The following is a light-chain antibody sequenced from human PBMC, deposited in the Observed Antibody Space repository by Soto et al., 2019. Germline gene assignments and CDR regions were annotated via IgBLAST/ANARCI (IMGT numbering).Light chain of an antibody. V-gene: IGLV2-14*01. CDR2: DVN. CDR1: TRDVGGYNY. Sequence: QSALTQPASVSGSPGQSITISFAGTTRDVGGYNYVSWYQQHPGKAPKLIIFDVNNRPSGVSDRFSGSKSGNTASLTISGLRVEDEAAYHCKSYRDTGARYVFGSGTKVTVL. J-gene: IGLJ1*01. CDR3: KSYRDTGARYV.